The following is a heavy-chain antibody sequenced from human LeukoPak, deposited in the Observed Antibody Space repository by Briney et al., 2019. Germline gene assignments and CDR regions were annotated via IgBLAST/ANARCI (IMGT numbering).Heavy chain of an antibody. Sequence: PSETLSLTCAVYGGSFSGYYWSWIRQPPGKGLEWTGEINHSGSTNYNPSLKSRVTISVDTSKNQFSLKLSSVTAADTAVYYCARGVKRSNHKQWLVRRYYFDYWGQGTLVTVSS. CDR2: INHSGST. CDR1: GGSFSGYY. CDR3: ARGVKRSNHKQWLVRRYYFDY. D-gene: IGHD6-19*01. V-gene: IGHV4-34*01. J-gene: IGHJ4*02.